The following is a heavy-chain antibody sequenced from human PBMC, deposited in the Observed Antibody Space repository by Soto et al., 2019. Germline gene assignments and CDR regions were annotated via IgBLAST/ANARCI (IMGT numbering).Heavy chain of an antibody. D-gene: IGHD3-22*01. CDR1: GGSISSNDYY. V-gene: IGHV4-30-4*01. J-gene: IGHJ5*02. CDR2: IYYSGNT. Sequence: PSETLSLTCTVSGGSISSNDYYWSWIRQPPGKGLEWIGYIYYSGNTNYNPSLKSRVTMSLDTSKNQFSLKLTSVTAADTAVYYCARSYDSSGYFHNWFDPWGQGTLVTVSS. CDR3: ARSYDSSGYFHNWFDP.